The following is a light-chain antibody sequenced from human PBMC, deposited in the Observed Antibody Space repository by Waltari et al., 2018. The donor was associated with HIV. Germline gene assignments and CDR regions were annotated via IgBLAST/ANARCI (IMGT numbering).Light chain of an antibody. Sequence: DIQMTQSPSSLSASVGDRVTLSCRVSHDISNYLAWFQQKPGEAPKSLIYAASTLQSGVPSKFRGSGSETYFTLTINSLQSEDSATYDCQQYKGYPLTFGQGTRLEIK. J-gene: IGKJ5*01. CDR1: HDISNY. CDR3: QQYKGYPLT. CDR2: AAS. V-gene: IGKV1-16*02.